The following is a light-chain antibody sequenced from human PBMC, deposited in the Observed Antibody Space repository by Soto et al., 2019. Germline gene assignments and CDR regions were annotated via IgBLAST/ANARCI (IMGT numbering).Light chain of an antibody. V-gene: IGKV1-39*01. Sequence: ILMTQSPSSLSASVGDTVTVTCRASQSVSGWLAWYQQKPGKAPNLLIYAASNLQGGVPSRFSGSGSGTDFTLTISSLHSEDFATYYCQQTYSTPGTFGQGTKVDIK. J-gene: IGKJ1*01. CDR1: QSVSGW. CDR3: QQTYSTPGT. CDR2: AAS.